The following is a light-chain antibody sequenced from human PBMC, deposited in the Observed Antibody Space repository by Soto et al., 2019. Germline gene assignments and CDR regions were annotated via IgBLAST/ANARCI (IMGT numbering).Light chain of an antibody. CDR1: QSVSSSY. CDR2: GAS. V-gene: IGKV3-20*01. J-gene: IGKJ2*01. Sequence: EIVLTQAPGTLSLSPGERATLSCRASQSVSSSYLSWFQQRPGQAPRLLIYGASSRATDIPDRFSGSGSGTDFTLTISRLEPEDFALYYCQHYGRSPPYTFGQGKKLDIK. CDR3: QHYGRSPPYT.